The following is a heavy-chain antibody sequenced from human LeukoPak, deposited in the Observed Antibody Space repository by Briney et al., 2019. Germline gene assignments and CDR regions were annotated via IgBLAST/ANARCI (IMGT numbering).Heavy chain of an antibody. J-gene: IGHJ5*02. Sequence: GASVKVSCKASGYTFTGYYMHWVRQAPGQGLEWMGWINPNSGGTNYARKFQGRVTMTRDTSISTAYMELSRLRSDDTAVYYCARGVLLWFGESTNWFDPWGQGTLVTVSS. CDR1: GYTFTGYY. D-gene: IGHD3-10*01. CDR2: INPNSGGT. V-gene: IGHV1-2*02. CDR3: ARGVLLWFGESTNWFDP.